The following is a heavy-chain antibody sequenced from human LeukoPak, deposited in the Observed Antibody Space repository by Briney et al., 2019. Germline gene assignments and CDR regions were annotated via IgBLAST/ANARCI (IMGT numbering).Heavy chain of an antibody. Sequence: GGSLRLSCAASGFTFSSSGMNWVRQAPGKGLEWVSYIGTGSNSNKYYADSVKGRFTISRDNAQKSVSLQMSSLRAEDTAVYYCARRNSSSSPHDYWGQGTLVTVSS. CDR2: IGTGSNSNK. J-gene: IGHJ4*02. D-gene: IGHD6-6*01. V-gene: IGHV3-48*04. CDR1: GFTFSSSG. CDR3: ARRNSSSSPHDY.